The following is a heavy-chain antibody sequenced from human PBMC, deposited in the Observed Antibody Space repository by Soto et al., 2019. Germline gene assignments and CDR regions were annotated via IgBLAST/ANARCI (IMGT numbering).Heavy chain of an antibody. CDR2: FDPEDGET. J-gene: IGHJ6*04. Sequence: ASVKVSCKVAGYTLTELSMHWVRQAPGKGRVWMGGFDPEDGETIYEQKFQGRVTMTEDTSTNTAYMELSSLSSEDTAVYYCAIARATAYSTTALAIRGKGSRVTVSP. CDR3: AIARATAYSTTALAI. V-gene: IGHV1-24*01. D-gene: IGHD6-13*01. CDR1: GYTLTELS.